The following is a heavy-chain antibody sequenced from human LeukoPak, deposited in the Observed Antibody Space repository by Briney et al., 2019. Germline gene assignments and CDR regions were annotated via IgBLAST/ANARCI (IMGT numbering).Heavy chain of an antibody. D-gene: IGHD3-22*01. CDR1: GYTLTELS. CDR3: ATRVVEVITTGPQTEADY. CDR2: FDPEDGET. V-gene: IGHV1-24*01. J-gene: IGHJ4*02. Sequence: GASVKVSCKVCGYTLTELSMHWVRQAPGKGLEWMGGFDPEDGETIYAQKFQGRVTMTDDTSTDTAYMELSSLRSEDTAVYYCATRVVEVITTGPQTEADYWGQGTLVTVSS.